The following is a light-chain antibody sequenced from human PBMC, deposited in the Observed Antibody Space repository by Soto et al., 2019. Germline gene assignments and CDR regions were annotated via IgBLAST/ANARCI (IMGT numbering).Light chain of an antibody. CDR2: TAS. J-gene: IGKJ4*01. V-gene: IGKV1-5*03. CDR1: QSISSW. CDR3: QEYNSDSGRT. Sequence: DIQMTQSPSTLSASVGDGVTITCRASQSISSWLAWYQQKPGKAPKLLIYTASNLISGVPSRFSGSGSGTEFTLTISSLQPDDFATYYCQEYNSDSGRTFGGGTKVEIK.